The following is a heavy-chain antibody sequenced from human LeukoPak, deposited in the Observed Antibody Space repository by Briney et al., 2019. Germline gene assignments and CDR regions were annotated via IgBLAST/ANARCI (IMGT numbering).Heavy chain of an antibody. D-gene: IGHD5-12*01. CDR1: GFTFSSYW. J-gene: IGHJ4*02. CDR3: ARDVASWGGYTFAY. V-gene: IGHV3-7*01. Sequence: PGGSLRLSCAASGFTFSSYWMSWVRQAPGKGLEWVANIKQDGSDRYYADSVKGRFTISRDNGKNSLYLQMNSLRIDDTAVYFCARDVASWGGYTFAYWGQGTLVTVSS. CDR2: IKQDGSDR.